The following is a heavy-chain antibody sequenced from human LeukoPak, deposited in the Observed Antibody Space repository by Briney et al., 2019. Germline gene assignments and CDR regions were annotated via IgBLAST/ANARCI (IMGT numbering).Heavy chain of an antibody. V-gene: IGHV1-46*01. CDR1: GYTFTSYY. D-gene: IGHD3-3*01. J-gene: IGHJ5*02. CDR3: AGAGDNDFWSGSDGGDNWFDP. CDR2: INPSGGST. Sequence: ASVKVSCKASGYTFTSYYMHWVRQAPGQGLEWMGIINPSGGSTNYAQTFQGRVTITADKSTSTAYMELSGLRSEDTAVYYCAGAGDNDFWSGSDGGDNWFDPWGQGTLVTVSS.